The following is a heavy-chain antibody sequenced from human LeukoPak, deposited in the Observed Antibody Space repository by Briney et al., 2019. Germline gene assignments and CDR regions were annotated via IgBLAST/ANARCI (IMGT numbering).Heavy chain of an antibody. V-gene: IGHV1-18*01. J-gene: IGHJ5*02. CDR1: GYTFTSYG. Sequence: ASVKVSCKASGYTFTSYGISWVRQAPGQGLEWMGWISAYNGNTNYAQKLQGRVTMATDTSTSTAYMELRSLRSDDTAVYYCARDLYYYYGSGSYGSKFDPWGQGTLVTVSS. D-gene: IGHD3-10*01. CDR3: ARDLYYYYGSGSYGSKFDP. CDR2: ISAYNGNT.